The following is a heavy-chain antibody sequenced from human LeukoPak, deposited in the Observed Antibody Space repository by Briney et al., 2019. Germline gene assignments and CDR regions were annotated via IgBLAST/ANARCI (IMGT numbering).Heavy chain of an antibody. J-gene: IGHJ4*02. CDR1: CVSICSRIYY. CDR2: IYYSGNT. CDR3: ARGRDIVRMVYAIFDY. V-gene: IGHV4-39*01. Sequence: PSETLSLTCTVSCVSICSRIYYWGWLRQPQGQGLEWIGRIYYSGNTYYNPSLKGRVTISVDTSKNQFSLKLSTVTAADTAVYYCARGRDIVRMVYAIFDYWGQGTLVTVSS. D-gene: IGHD2-8*01.